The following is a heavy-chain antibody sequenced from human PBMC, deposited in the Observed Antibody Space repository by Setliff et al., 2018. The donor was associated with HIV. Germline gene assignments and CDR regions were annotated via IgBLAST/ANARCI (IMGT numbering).Heavy chain of an antibody. CDR2: INPDTGGT. CDR3: ARDRIPSKWLLESDY. Sequence: ASVKVSCKASGYTFTDYYIHWVRQAPGQGLEWMGWINPDTGGTNSAQRFQGRVTMTRDMSITTAYMELSSLKSDDTAVYYCARDRIPSKWLLESDYWGQGTLVTVSS. CDR1: GYTFTDYY. V-gene: IGHV1-2*02. D-gene: IGHD3-22*01. J-gene: IGHJ4*02.